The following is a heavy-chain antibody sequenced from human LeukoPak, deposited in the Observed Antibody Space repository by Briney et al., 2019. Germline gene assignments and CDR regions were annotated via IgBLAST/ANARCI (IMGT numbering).Heavy chain of an antibody. V-gene: IGHV3-23*01. D-gene: IGHD3-3*01. J-gene: IGHJ6*02. CDR2: ISGSGGST. CDR3: AKDFGYDFWSGYYGSYGMDV. CDR1: GFTSSSYA. Sequence: GGSLRLSCAASGFTSSSYAMSWVRQAPGKGLEWVSAISGSGGSTYYADSVKGRFTISRDNSKNTLYLQMNSLRAEDTAVYYCAKDFGYDFWSGYYGSYGMDVWGQGTTVTVSS.